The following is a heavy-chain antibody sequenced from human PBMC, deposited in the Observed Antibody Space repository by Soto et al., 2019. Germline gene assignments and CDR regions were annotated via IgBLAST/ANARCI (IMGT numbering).Heavy chain of an antibody. V-gene: IGHV4-4*07. Sequence: SETLSLTCPVSGVAIISYYLTLIRQPAGKGLEWIGRIYSSGSTKYNPSLQSRVTMSLDTSKNQFSLRLTSVTAADTAVYYCARGQRFSDWFDPWGQGTLVTVSS. D-gene: IGHD3-3*01. J-gene: IGHJ5*02. CDR1: GVAIISYY. CDR2: IYSSGST. CDR3: ARGQRFSDWFDP.